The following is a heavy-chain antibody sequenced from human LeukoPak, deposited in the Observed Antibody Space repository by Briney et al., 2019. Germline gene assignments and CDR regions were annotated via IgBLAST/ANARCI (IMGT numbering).Heavy chain of an antibody. V-gene: IGHV4-59*01. CDR2: IYYSGST. CDR1: GGSISSYY. Sequence: SETLSLTCTVSGGSISSYYWSWIRQPPGKGLEWIGYIYYSGSTNYNPSLKSRVTISVDTSKNQFSLKLSSVTAADTAVYYCARVSGFGFLTGYFSSMNFDYWGQGTLVTVSS. D-gene: IGHD3-9*01. J-gene: IGHJ4*02. CDR3: ARVSGFGFLTGYFSSMNFDY.